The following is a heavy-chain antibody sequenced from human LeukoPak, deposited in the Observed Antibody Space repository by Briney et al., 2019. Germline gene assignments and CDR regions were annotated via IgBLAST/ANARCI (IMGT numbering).Heavy chain of an antibody. D-gene: IGHD3-22*01. CDR2: ISGSGGST. CDR1: GFTFSSYA. CDR3: AKDPTYYYDSSGYYEPYFDY. Sequence: GSLRPSCAASGFTFSSYAMSWVRQAPGKGLEWVSAISGSGGSTYYADSVKGRFTISRDNSKNTLYLQMNSLRAEDTAVYYCAKDPTYYYDSSGYYEPYFDYWGQGTLVTVSS. V-gene: IGHV3-23*01. J-gene: IGHJ4*02.